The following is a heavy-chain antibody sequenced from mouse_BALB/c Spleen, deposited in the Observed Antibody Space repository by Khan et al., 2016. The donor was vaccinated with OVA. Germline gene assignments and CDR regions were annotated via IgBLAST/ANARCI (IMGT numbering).Heavy chain of an antibody. J-gene: IGHJ3*01. CDR1: GYTFTSYW. V-gene: IGHV1-4*01. CDR3: ARRELYGIMAY. D-gene: IGHD2-1*01. CDR2: INPSTGYT. Sequence: QVQLQQSGAELVTPWASVKMSCKASGYTFTSYWMHWVKQRPGQGLEWIGYINPSTGYTEYNQKFKDKATLTTDTSSRTAYMQLSSLTSEDSAVYDYARRELYGIMAYWGQGTLVTVSA.